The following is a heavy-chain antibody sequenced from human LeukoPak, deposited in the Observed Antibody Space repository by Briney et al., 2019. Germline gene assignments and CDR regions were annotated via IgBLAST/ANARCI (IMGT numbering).Heavy chain of an antibody. CDR3: ARAAYDSNGYTANHDY. D-gene: IGHD3-22*01. Sequence: PGGSLRLSCAASGFTVSSCYMSWVRQAPGKGLEWVSVLYSDGSTYYADSVKGRFTISRDNSRNTLFLQMNNLRAEDTAFYYCARAAYDSNGYTANHDYWGQGTLVTVSS. CDR1: GFTVSSCY. J-gene: IGHJ4*02. CDR2: LYSDGST. V-gene: IGHV3-53*01.